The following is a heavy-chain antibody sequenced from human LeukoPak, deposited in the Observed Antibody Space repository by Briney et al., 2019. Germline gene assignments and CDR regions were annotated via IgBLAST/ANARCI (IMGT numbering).Heavy chain of an antibody. CDR2: IKPDGSDK. J-gene: IGHJ3*02. CDR1: GFSFSSYW. D-gene: IGHD3-22*01. Sequence: GSLRLSCAASGFSFSSYWMSWVRQAPGKGLERVANIKPDGSDKRYVDSVEGRFTISRDNAKNSLYLQMNSLRGDDTAVYYCTRNYNNAFDIWGQGTMVTVSS. CDR3: TRNYNNAFDI. V-gene: IGHV3-7*01.